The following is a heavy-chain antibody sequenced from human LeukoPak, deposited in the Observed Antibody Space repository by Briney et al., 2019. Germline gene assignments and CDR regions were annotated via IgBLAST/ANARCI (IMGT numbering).Heavy chain of an antibody. D-gene: IGHD6-13*01. J-gene: IGHJ6*03. Sequence: PGGSLRLSCAASGFTFSNYWMHWVRQAPGKGLEWVSGISWNSGSIGYADSVKGRFTISRDNAKNSLYLQMNSLRAEDTALYYCAKEDIAAADTGYYYYYMDVWGKGTTVTISS. CDR2: ISWNSGSI. CDR1: GFTFSNYW. CDR3: AKEDIAAADTGYYYYYMDV. V-gene: IGHV3-9*01.